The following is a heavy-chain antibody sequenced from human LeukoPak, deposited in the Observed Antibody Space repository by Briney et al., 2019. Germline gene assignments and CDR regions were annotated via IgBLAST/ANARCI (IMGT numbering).Heavy chain of an antibody. D-gene: IGHD3-16*01. V-gene: IGHV3-30*01. CDR2: MSFVGSHI. Sequence: GGSLRLSCAASQFTFSSHAMNWVRQAPGKGLDWVAVMSFVGSHIYYADSVKGRFTISRDNSKNTLFLQMNSLNADDTAVYYCARGGTYYYQYYYMDVWGKGTTVTVSS. CDR3: ARGGTYYYQYYYMDV. CDR1: QFTFSSHA. J-gene: IGHJ6*03.